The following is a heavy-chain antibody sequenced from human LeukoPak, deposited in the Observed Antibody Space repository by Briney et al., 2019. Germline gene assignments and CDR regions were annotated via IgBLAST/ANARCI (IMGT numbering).Heavy chain of an antibody. D-gene: IGHD6-6*01. CDR2: ISSSSYI. CDR1: GFTFSSYS. J-gene: IGHJ4*02. V-gene: IGHV3-21*01. Sequence: GGSLRLSCAASGFTFSSYSMNWVRQAPGKGLEWVSSISSSSYIYYADSVKGRFTISRDNAKNSLYLQMNSLRAEDTAVYYCARDQLGQLVRILDYWGQGTLVTVSS. CDR3: ARDQLGQLVRILDY.